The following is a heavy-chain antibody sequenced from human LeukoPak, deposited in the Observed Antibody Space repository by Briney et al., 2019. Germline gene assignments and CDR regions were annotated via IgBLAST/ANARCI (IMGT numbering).Heavy chain of an antibody. CDR2: IIPIFGTA. CDR1: GGTFSSYA. CDR3: AREGSGYDYYYYGMDV. D-gene: IGHD5-12*01. Sequence: SVKVSCKASGGTFSSYAISWVRQAPGQGLEWMGGIIPIFGTANYAQKFQGRVTITADKSTSTAYMELSSLRSEDTAVYYCAREGSGYDYYYYGMDVWGKGTTATVSS. J-gene: IGHJ6*04. V-gene: IGHV1-69*06.